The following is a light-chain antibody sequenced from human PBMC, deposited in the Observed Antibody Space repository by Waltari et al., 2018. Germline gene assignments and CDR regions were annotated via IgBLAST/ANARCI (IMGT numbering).Light chain of an antibody. J-gene: IGKJ5*01. CDR1: QSINKY. V-gene: IGKV1-39*01. CDR3: QQSYSTPQSA. CDR2: GAS. Sequence: DIQMTQSPSSLSASVGDRVTITCRASQSINKYLNWYQHKPGKAPKLLIYGASSLYSGVPSRFSGSGSGTDFTLTINNLQVEDFATYYCQQSYSTPQSAFSQGTRLEIK.